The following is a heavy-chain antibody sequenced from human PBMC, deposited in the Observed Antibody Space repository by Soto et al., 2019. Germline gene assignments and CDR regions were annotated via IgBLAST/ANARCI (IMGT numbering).Heavy chain of an antibody. CDR2: IWYDGSNK. V-gene: IGHV3-33*01. CDR3: ARAGDTAMVYYFDY. Sequence: GGSMRLSCAASGLTLSSYGMHWVRQAPGKGLEWVAVIWYDGSNKYYADSVKGRFTISRDNSKNTLYLQMNSLRAEDTAVYYCARAGDTAMVYYFDYWGQGTLVTVSS. D-gene: IGHD5-18*01. CDR1: GLTLSSYG. J-gene: IGHJ4*02.